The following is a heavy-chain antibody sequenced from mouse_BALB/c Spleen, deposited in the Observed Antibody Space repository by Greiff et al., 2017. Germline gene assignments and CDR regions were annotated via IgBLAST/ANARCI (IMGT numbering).Heavy chain of an antibody. J-gene: IGHJ4*01. Sequence: VMLVESGPGLVAPSQSLSITCTVSGFSLTSYDISWIRQPPGKGLEWLGVIWTGGGTNYNSAFMSRLSISKDNSKSQVFLKMNSLQTDDTAIYYCVREGYGNYDAMDYWGQGTSVTVSS. CDR3: VREGYGNYDAMDY. D-gene: IGHD2-10*02. CDR1: GFSLTSYD. V-gene: IGHV2-9-2*01. CDR2: IWTGGGT.